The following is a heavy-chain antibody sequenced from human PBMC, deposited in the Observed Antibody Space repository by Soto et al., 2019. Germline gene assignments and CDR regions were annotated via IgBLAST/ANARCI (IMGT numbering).Heavy chain of an antibody. CDR3: AKSYVPRMSTPFDY. Sequence: GGSLRLSCAASGFTFSSYAMSLVRQAPGKGLEWVSAISGSGGSTYYADSVKGRFTISRDNSKNTLYLQMNSLRAEDAAVYYCAKSYVPRMSTPFDYWGQGTLVTVSS. V-gene: IGHV3-23*01. CDR2: ISGSGGST. CDR1: GFTFSSYA. D-gene: IGHD2-2*01. J-gene: IGHJ4*02.